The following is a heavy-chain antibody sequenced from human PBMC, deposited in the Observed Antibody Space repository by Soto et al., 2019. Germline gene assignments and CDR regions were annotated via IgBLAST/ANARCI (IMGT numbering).Heavy chain of an antibody. CDR3: ARDTTRAMLRIYYGMDV. CDR2: IWYDGSNK. J-gene: IGHJ6*02. Sequence: VQLVESGGGVVQPGRSLSLSWAASGFTFSSYGMHWVRQAPGKGLEWVAVIWYDGSNKYYADSVKGRFTISRDNSKNPLYLQMNSLRVADTAVYYCARDTTRAMLRIYYGMDVWGQATTVTVSS. V-gene: IGHV3-33*01. CDR1: GFTFSSYG. D-gene: IGHD3-10*01.